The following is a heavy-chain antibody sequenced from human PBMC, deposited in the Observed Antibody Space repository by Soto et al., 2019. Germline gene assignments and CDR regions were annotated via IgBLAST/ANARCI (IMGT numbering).Heavy chain of an antibody. Sequence: QVQLQESGPGLVKPSETLSLTCTVSGGSVSSGSYYWSWIRQPPGKGLEWVGYIYYSGSTNYNPSLKSRVTISVDTSKNQFSLKLSSVTAADTAVYYCARGVAVAGTCWFDPWGQGTLVTVSS. V-gene: IGHV4-61*01. CDR1: GGSVSSGSYY. D-gene: IGHD6-19*01. CDR2: IYYSGST. J-gene: IGHJ5*02. CDR3: ARGVAVAGTCWFDP.